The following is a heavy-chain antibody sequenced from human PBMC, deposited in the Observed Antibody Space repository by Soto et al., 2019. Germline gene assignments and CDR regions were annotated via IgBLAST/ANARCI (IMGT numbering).Heavy chain of an antibody. CDR2: MNPNSGNT. Sequence: ASVKVSCKASGYTFTSYDINWVRQATGQGLEWMGWMNPNSGNTGYAQKFQGRVTMTRNTSISTAYMELSSLRSEDTAVYYCARGQRRYDFWSGYNWFDPWGQGTLVTVSS. V-gene: IGHV1-8*01. CDR3: ARGQRRYDFWSGYNWFDP. J-gene: IGHJ5*02. CDR1: GYTFTSYD. D-gene: IGHD3-3*01.